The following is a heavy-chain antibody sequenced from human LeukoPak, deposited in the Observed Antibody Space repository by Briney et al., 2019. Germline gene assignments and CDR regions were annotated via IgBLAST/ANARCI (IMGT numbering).Heavy chain of an antibody. Sequence: PSETLSLTCAVYGGSFSGFYWSWIRQPPGKGLEWIGEINHGGSTNYNPSLKSRVTISVDTSKNQFSLKLSSVTAADTAVYYCARGLVAAARLEYNWFDPWGQGTLVTVSS. V-gene: IGHV4-34*01. CDR1: GGSFSGFY. D-gene: IGHD6-13*01. J-gene: IGHJ5*02. CDR2: INHGGST. CDR3: ARGLVAAARLEYNWFDP.